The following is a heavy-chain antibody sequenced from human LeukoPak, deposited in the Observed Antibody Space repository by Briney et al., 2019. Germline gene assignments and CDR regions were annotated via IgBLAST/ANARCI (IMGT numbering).Heavy chain of an antibody. Sequence: SETLSLTCTVSGGSISSYYWSWIRQPPGKGLEWIGYIYYSGNTNYNPSLKSRVIISVDTSKNQFSLKLRSVTAADTAVYYCARVGGGTSGWYGLFDYWGQGTLVTVSS. CDR1: GGSISSYY. CDR3: ARVGGGTSGWYGLFDY. CDR2: IYYSGNT. D-gene: IGHD6-19*01. J-gene: IGHJ4*02. V-gene: IGHV4-59*01.